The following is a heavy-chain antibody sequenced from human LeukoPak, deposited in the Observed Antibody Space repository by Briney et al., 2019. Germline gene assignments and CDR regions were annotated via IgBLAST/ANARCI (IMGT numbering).Heavy chain of an antibody. Sequence: GESLKISCKGSGYSFTSYWIGWVRQMPGKGLEWMGIIYPGDSYTRYSPSFQGQVTISADKSISTAYLQWSSLKASDTAMYYCARRSYYDSSGYYPHSAFDIWGQGTMVTVYS. CDR3: ARRSYYDSSGYYPHSAFDI. D-gene: IGHD3-22*01. CDR2: IYPGDSYT. J-gene: IGHJ3*02. CDR1: GYSFTSYW. V-gene: IGHV5-51*01.